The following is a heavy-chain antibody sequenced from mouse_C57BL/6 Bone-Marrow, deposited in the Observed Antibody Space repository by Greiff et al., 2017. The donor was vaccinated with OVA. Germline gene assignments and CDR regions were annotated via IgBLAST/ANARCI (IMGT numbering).Heavy chain of an antibody. V-gene: IGHV14-4*01. J-gene: IGHJ1*03. D-gene: IGHD1-1*01. Sequence: VQLQQSGAELVRPGASLTLSCTASGFNIKDDYMHWVKQRPEQGLEWIGWIVPENGDNEYASKFQGKATITADTSCNTTDLSLSSLTSEDTAVYYCTTNIYYGSSPYWYFDVWGTGTTVTVSA. CDR3: TTNIYYGSSPYWYFDV. CDR1: GFNIKDDY. CDR2: IVPENGDN.